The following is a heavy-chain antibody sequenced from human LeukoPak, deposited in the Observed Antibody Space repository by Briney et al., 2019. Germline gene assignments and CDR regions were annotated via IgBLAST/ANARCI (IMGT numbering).Heavy chain of an antibody. J-gene: IGHJ3*02. CDR3: VRDWESYSSVTSRSYKFDI. D-gene: IGHD1-26*01. CDR1: GGSISSYY. V-gene: IGHV4-59*12. Sequence: SETLSLTCTVSGGSISSYYWSWIRQPPGKGLEWIGYIYYSGSTNYNPSLKSRVTISVDTSKNQFSLKLSSVTAADTAVYYCVRDWESYSSVTSRSYKFDIWGQGTMVTLSS. CDR2: IYYSGST.